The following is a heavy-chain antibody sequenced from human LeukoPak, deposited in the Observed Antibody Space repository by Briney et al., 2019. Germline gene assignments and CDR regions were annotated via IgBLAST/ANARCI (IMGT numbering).Heavy chain of an antibody. Sequence: PGRSLRLSCAASGFTFSSYALHWVRQAPGKGLEWVAFIRYDGSNKYYADSVKGRFTISRDNSKNTLYLQMNSLRAEDTAVYYCAKDHELTFDYWGQGTLVTVSS. CDR1: GFTFSSYA. CDR3: AKDHELTFDY. CDR2: IRYDGSNK. D-gene: IGHD1-26*01. V-gene: IGHV3-30*02. J-gene: IGHJ4*02.